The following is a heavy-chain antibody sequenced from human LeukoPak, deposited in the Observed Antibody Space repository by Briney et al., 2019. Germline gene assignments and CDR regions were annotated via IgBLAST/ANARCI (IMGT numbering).Heavy chain of an antibody. D-gene: IGHD2-21*02. CDR3: AGAYCGGDCYSGRAFDI. CDR1: GGSISSSYW. Sequence: SETLSLTCAVSGGSISSSYWWSWVRQPPGKGLEWIGEVYHSGSTNYCPSLKSRVTISIEKSKNQFSLKLSSVTAADTAVYYCAGAYCGGDCYSGRAFDIWGQGTMVTVSS. CDR2: VYHSGST. V-gene: IGHV4-4*02. J-gene: IGHJ3*02.